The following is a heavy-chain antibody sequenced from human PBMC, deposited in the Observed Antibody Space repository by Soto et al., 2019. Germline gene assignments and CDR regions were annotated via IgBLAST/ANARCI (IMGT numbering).Heavy chain of an antibody. Sequence: QVQLVQSGAEVKKPGASVKVSCKASGYIFTNYGLIWVRQAPGQGLEWMGWISPYNGDTKYAQNLQGRVTMTTDTSTSTAYMELRGLRSDDTTMYYFARSGSSDFAGFDMWGQGTMVTVSS. CDR2: ISPYNGDT. J-gene: IGHJ3*02. CDR1: GYIFTNYG. CDR3: ARSGSSDFAGFDM. V-gene: IGHV1-18*01. D-gene: IGHD1-26*01.